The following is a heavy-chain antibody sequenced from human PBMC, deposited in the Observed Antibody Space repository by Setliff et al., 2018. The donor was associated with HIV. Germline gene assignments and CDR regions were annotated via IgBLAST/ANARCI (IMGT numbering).Heavy chain of an antibody. Sequence: KTSETLSLTCAVYVGPFSGYYWSWIRQPPGKGLEWIGEISHSGRTNYNPSLKSRTTISVDTSKNEFSLKLSSVTAADTAVYYCARMGAARPLYYYGMDVWGRGTTVTVSS. D-gene: IGHD6-6*01. CDR1: VGPFSGYY. CDR2: ISHSGRT. J-gene: IGHJ6*02. V-gene: IGHV4-34*09. CDR3: ARMGAARPLYYYGMDV.